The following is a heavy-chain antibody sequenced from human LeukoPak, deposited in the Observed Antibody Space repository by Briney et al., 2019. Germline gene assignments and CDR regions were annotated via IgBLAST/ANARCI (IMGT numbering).Heavy chain of an antibody. V-gene: IGHV7-4-1*02. J-gene: IGHJ4*02. D-gene: IGHD3-22*01. CDR1: GYTFTNYA. CDR3: AREEYYDTSASTNFDY. Sequence: ASVKVSCKASGYTFTNYAINWVRQAPGQGLEWMGWINTNTGKPTYAQGFTGRFVFSLDTSVSTAYLQISGLKAQDTAFYYCAREEYYDTSASTNFDYWGQGTLSPSPQ. CDR2: INTNTGKP.